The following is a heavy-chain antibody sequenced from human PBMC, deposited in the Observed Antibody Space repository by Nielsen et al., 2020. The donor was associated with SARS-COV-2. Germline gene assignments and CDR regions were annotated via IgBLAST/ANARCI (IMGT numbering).Heavy chain of an antibody. CDR2: ISAYNGNT. Sequence: ASVKVSCKASGYTFTSYGISWVRQAPGQGLEWMGWISAYNGNTNYAQKLQGRVTMTTDTSTSTAYMELRSLRSDDTAVYYCARDAPNPRLIKTNYYYGMDVWGQGTTVTVSS. D-gene: IGHD3-10*01. CDR3: ARDAPNPRLIKTNYYYGMDV. CDR1: GYTFTSYG. J-gene: IGHJ6*02. V-gene: IGHV1-18*01.